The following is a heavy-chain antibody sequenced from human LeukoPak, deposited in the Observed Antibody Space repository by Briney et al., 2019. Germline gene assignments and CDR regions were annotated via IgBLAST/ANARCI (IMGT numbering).Heavy chain of an antibody. Sequence: PGGSLRLSCAASGFTFDDYAMHWVRQAPGKGLEWVSLISWDGGSTYYADSVKGRFTISRDNSKNSLYLQMNSLRAEDTALYYCAKVGGIIAVAGYFDYWGQETLVTVSS. J-gene: IGHJ4*02. CDR2: ISWDGGST. CDR3: AKVGGIIAVAGYFDY. V-gene: IGHV3-43D*04. D-gene: IGHD6-19*01. CDR1: GFTFDDYA.